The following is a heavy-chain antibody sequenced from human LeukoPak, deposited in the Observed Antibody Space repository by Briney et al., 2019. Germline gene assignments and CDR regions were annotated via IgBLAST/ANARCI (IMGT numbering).Heavy chain of an antibody. D-gene: IGHD3-22*01. Sequence: GTSVKVSCKASGGTFSSYAISWVRQAPGQGLEWMGRVIPIFGTANYAQKFQGRVTITADESTSTAYMELSSLRSEDTAVYYCARDPSTYYYDSSGLYYFDYWGQGTLVTVSS. CDR2: VIPIFGTA. CDR3: ARDPSTYYYDSSGLYYFDY. V-gene: IGHV1-69*13. J-gene: IGHJ4*02. CDR1: GGTFSSYA.